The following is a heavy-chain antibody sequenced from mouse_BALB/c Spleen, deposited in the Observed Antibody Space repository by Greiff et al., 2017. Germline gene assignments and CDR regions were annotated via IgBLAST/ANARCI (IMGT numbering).Heavy chain of an antibody. V-gene: IGHV6-6*02. CDR2: IRLKSNNYAT. Sequence: EVQRVESGGGLVQPGGSMKLSCVASGFTFSNYWMNWVRQSPEKGLEWVAEIRLKSNNYATHYAESVKGRFTISRDDSKSSVYLQMNNLRAEDTGIYYCTRDGNYRAWFAYWGQGTLVTVSA. CDR3: TRDGNYRAWFAY. CDR1: GFTFSNYW. D-gene: IGHD2-1*01. J-gene: IGHJ3*01.